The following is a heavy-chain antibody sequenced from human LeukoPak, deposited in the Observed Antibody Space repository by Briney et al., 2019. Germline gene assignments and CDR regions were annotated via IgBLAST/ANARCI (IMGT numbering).Heavy chain of an antibody. CDR1: EFTFSDYL. CDR3: ARASYNWN. CDR2: IGPSGTTL. Sequence: PGGSLRLSCAASEFTFSDYLMSWVRQAPGKGLEWVSYIGPSGTTLYYADSVKGRFTISRDDAKNSLYLQLSSLRAEDTAVYYCARASYNWNWGQGTLVTVSS. J-gene: IGHJ4*02. D-gene: IGHD1-20*01. V-gene: IGHV3-11*01.